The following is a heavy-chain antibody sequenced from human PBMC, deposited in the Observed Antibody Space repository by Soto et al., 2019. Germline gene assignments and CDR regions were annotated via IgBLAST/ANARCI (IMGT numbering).Heavy chain of an antibody. CDR2: LYTGGSA. V-gene: IGHV3-53*01. CDR3: ARSFNDWTTYFDY. Sequence: TGGSLRLSCAASGFSVTDHYMTWVRQAPGKGLEWVSVLYTGGSAYYGDSVKGRFTISRDSSTNTLYLQMNSLKVGDTAFYFCARSFNDWTTYFDYWSGGTLVTVSS. D-gene: IGHD3-9*01. CDR1: GFSVTDHY. J-gene: IGHJ4*02.